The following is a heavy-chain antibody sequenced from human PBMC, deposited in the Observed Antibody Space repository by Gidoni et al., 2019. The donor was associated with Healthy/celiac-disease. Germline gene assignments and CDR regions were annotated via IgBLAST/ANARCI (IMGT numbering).Heavy chain of an antibody. CDR2: INKSGST. J-gene: IGHJ6*02. CDR1: GGSFSGYY. V-gene: IGHV4-34*01. CDR3: ARFLGSVDV. Sequence: QVQLQQWGAGLLKPSETLSLPCAVYGGSFSGYYWSWIRQPPGKGLEWIGEINKSGSTNYNPSLKSRVTISVDTSKNQFSLKLSSVTAADTAVYYCARFLGSVDVWGQGTTVTVSS. D-gene: IGHD3-10*01.